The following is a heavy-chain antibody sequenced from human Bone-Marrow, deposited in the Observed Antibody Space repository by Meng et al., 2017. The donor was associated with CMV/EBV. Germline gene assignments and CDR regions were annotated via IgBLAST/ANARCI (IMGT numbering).Heavy chain of an antibody. J-gene: IGHJ6*02. D-gene: IGHD3-3*01. CDR1: GYSLTGLS. CDR2: FDPEDGEK. Sequence: ASVKVSCKVSGYSLTGLSRHWVRQAPGKGLEWMGGFDPEDGEKIYAQKFQGRVTITTDESTSTAYMELSSLRSEDTAVYYCARDTHTIFGVVTPDYYYYGMDVWGQGTTVTVSS. CDR3: ARDTHTIFGVVTPDYYYYGMDV. V-gene: IGHV1-24*01.